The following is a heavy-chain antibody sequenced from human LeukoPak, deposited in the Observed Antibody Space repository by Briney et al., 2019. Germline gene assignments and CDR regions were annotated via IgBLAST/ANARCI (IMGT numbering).Heavy chain of an antibody. CDR1: GFMFTDYW. CDR2: IYSGGIT. CDR3: ARRKGTSWSFDY. J-gene: IGHJ4*02. Sequence: GGSLRLSCAASGFMFTDYWMHWVRQAPGKGLEWVSVIYSGGITYYADSVKGRFTISRDNSNNTLHLQMHSLRAEDTAMYYCARRKGTSWSFDYWGQGTLVTVSS. D-gene: IGHD6-13*01. V-gene: IGHV3-66*01.